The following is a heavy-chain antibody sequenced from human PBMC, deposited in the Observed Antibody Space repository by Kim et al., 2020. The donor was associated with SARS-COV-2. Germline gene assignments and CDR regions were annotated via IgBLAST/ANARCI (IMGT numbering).Heavy chain of an antibody. D-gene: IGHD3-3*01. CDR3: ARSPDDFWSGSWFDP. V-gene: IGHV4-59*01. J-gene: IGHJ5*02. Sequence: PPLKGPVTISVDTSKNQFSLKLSSVTAADTAVYYCARSPDDFWSGSWFDPWGQGTLVTVSS.